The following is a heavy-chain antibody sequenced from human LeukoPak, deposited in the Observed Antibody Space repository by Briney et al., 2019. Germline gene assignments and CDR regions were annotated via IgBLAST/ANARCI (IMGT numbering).Heavy chain of an antibody. Sequence: PSETLSLTCTVPGGSISSYYWSWIRQPAGKGLEWIGRIYTSGSTNYNPSLKSRVTMSVDTSKNQFSLKLSSVTAADTAVYYCARDPVYYYDSSGVGVGAFDIWGQGTMVTVSS. CDR3: ARDPVYYYDSSGVGVGAFDI. CDR1: GGSISSYY. CDR2: IYTSGST. D-gene: IGHD3-22*01. J-gene: IGHJ3*02. V-gene: IGHV4-4*07.